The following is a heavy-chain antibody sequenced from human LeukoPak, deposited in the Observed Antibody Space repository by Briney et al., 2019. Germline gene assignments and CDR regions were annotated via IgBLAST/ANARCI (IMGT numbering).Heavy chain of an antibody. D-gene: IGHD3-3*01. Sequence: GGSLKLSCAASGFTFSSYEMNWVRQAPGKGLEWISYISGSGFTIHYADSVKGRFTISRDNAKNSLYLQMNSLRAEDTAVYYCAKTIFGVASRGADYWGQGTLVTVSS. V-gene: IGHV3-48*03. CDR3: AKTIFGVASRGADY. J-gene: IGHJ4*02. CDR2: ISGSGFTI. CDR1: GFTFSSYE.